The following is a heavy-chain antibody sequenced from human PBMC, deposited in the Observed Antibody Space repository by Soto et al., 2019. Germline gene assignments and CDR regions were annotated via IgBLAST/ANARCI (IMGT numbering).Heavy chain of an antibody. V-gene: IGHV4-4*07. D-gene: IGHD6-13*01. CDR3: VRDRADFSSTYYHYFSV. J-gene: IGHJ2*01. Sequence: QVQLQESGPGLVKPSQTLSLTCKVSGTSVRHFYWSWIRQSAGKGLEWIGRIYSTGTTNFNPSLKSRLTMSMDMSKNQVSLNLTSVTAADTAVYYCVRDRADFSSTYYHYFSVLGRGTLVTVSS. CDR2: IYSTGTT. CDR1: GTSVRHFY.